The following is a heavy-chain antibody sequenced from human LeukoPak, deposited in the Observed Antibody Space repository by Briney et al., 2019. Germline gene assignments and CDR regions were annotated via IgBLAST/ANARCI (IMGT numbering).Heavy chain of an antibody. D-gene: IGHD3-10*01. CDR2: IRYDGSNK. Sequence: GGSLRLSCAASGFTFSSYGMHWVRQAPGKGLEWVAFIRYDGSNKYYADSVKGRFTISRDNSKNTLYLQMNSLRAEDTAVYYCANLYGSGSYYLDFDYWDQGTLVTVSS. V-gene: IGHV3-30*02. CDR1: GFTFSSYG. J-gene: IGHJ4*02. CDR3: ANLYGSGSYYLDFDY.